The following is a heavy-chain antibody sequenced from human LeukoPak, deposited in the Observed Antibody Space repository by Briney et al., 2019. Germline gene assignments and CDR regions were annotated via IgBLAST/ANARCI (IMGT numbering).Heavy chain of an antibody. CDR1: GFTFSSYG. CDR2: ISGSGGST. V-gene: IGHV3-23*01. D-gene: IGHD5-12*01. J-gene: IGHJ3*02. CDR3: AKDGHGSGYHDAFDI. Sequence: PGGSLRLSCAASGFTFSSYGMSWVRQAPGKGLEWVSAISGSGGSTYYADSVKGRFTISRDNSKNTLYLQMNSLRAEDTAVYYCAKDGHGSGYHDAFDIWGQGTMVTVSS.